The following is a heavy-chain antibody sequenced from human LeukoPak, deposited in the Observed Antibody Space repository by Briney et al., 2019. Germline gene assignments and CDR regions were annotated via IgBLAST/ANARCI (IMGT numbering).Heavy chain of an antibody. CDR3: ARDRAAYDAFDI. D-gene: IGHD2-15*01. J-gene: IGHJ3*02. CDR2: INPSGGST. Sequence: ASVTVSCKASGYTFTSYYMHWVRQAPGQGLEWMGIINPSGGSTSYAQKFQGRVTMTRDTSTSTVYMELSSLRSEDTAVYYCARDRAAYDAFDIWGQGTMVTVSS. V-gene: IGHV1-46*01. CDR1: GYTFTSYY.